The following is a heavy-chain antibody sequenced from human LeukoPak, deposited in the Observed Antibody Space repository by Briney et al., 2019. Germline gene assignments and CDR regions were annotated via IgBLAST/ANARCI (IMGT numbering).Heavy chain of an antibody. CDR3: ARSRGTALITRFDY. D-gene: IGHD5-18*01. J-gene: IGHJ4*02. V-gene: IGHV4-4*07. CDR1: GGSISNYY. CDR2: INTSGST. Sequence: PSETLSLTCTVSGGSISNYYWSWIRQPAGKGLEWIGRINTSGSTNYNPSLESRVFMSADTSKSQFSLKLNSVTAADTAVYFCARSRGTALITRFDYWGQGTLVTVSS.